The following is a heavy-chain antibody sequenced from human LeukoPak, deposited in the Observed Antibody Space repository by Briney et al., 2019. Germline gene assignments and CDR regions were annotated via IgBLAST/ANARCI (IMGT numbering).Heavy chain of an antibody. V-gene: IGHV3-21*01. J-gene: IGHJ4*02. CDR1: GFTFSSYS. CDR2: ISSSSYI. CDR3: ARVITMVRGVIHASLDY. D-gene: IGHD3-10*01. Sequence: GGSLRLSCAASGFTFSSYSMNWVRQAPGKGLEWVSSISSSSYIYYADSVKGRFTISRDNAKNSLYLQMNSLRAEDTAVYYCARVITMVRGVIHASLDYWGQGTLAAVSS.